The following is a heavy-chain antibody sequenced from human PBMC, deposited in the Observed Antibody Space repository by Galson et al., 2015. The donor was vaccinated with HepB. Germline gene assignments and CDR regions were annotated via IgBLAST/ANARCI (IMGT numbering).Heavy chain of an antibody. V-gene: IGHV4-30-2*01. CDR3: SEKINDY. CDR1: GGSITTNNYS. J-gene: IGHJ4*02. D-gene: IGHD1-14*01. CDR2: IYHSGRT. Sequence: LSLTCAVSGGSITTNNYSWSWIRQPPGRGLEWIGFIYHSGRTYYKPSLKSRLTISGDRSKNQFSLRLSSVTAADTAIYYCSEKINDYWGQGTLVTVSS.